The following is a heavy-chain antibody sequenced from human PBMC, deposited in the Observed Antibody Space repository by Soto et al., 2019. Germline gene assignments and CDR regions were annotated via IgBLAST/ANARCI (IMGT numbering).Heavy chain of an antibody. D-gene: IGHD2-15*01. CDR3: VRGRRFCRGGGCYRGSSFDL. CDR2: VSLGGST. J-gene: IGHJ4*02. Sequence: QVQLQESGPGLVKPSQTLSLVCSVSGGSISTPDYYWNWIRQPPGKGLDWVGYVSLGGSTYYNPSLKSRVTISMDKSKNQFSLTLASVTAADTAVYYCVRGRRFCRGGGCYRGSSFDLWGQGTLVTVSS. V-gene: IGHV4-30-4*01. CDR1: GGSISTPDYY.